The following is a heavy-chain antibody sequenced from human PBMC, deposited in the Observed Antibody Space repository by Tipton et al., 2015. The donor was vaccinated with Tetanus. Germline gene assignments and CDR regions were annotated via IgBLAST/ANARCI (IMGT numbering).Heavy chain of an antibody. CDR3: ARSADNWFDS. Sequence: TLSLTCTVSGGSISTGTYYWDWIRQVPGRGLEWIGNIYYNGNTLQNPSLKSRVTLSLDRSKNQFSLKLRSVTAADTAVYFCARSADNWFDSWGQGTLVAVSS. CDR2: IYYNGNT. J-gene: IGHJ5*01. CDR1: GGSISTGTYY. V-gene: IGHV4-39*01.